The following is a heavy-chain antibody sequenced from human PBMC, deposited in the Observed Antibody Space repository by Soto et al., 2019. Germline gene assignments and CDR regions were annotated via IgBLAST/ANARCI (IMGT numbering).Heavy chain of an antibody. D-gene: IGHD1-26*01. J-gene: IGHJ6*02. CDR2: IYTSASI. V-gene: IGHV4-4*07. CDR3: ARDREPGYNFYYGMDV. CDR1: GADINTYS. Sequence: WETLSLTCSVSGADINTYSWTWIRQPAGRGLEWIGRIYTSASINYNPSLRGRVTLSVDTSTNQVSLKLASVTAADTAVYYCARDREPGYNFYYGMDVWGQGTTVNVSS.